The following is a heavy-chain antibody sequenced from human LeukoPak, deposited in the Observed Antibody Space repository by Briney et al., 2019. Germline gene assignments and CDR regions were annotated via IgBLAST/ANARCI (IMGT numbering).Heavy chain of an antibody. CDR1: GGSFSGYY. J-gene: IGHJ5*02. V-gene: IGHV4-59*01. CDR3: ARDYHASGSYYAWFDP. Sequence: SETLSLTCAVYGGSFSGYYWSWIRQPPGKGLEWIGYVYYSGSTNYSPSLKSRVTISVDTSKNQFSLKLNSVTAADTAVYYCARDYHASGSYYAWFDPWGQGTLVTVSS. CDR2: VYYSGST. D-gene: IGHD3-10*01.